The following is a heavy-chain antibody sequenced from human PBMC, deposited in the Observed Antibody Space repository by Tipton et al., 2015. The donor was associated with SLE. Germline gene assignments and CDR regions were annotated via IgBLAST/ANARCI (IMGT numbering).Heavy chain of an antibody. D-gene: IGHD6-13*01. CDR2: IYTTGST. J-gene: IGHJ1*01. V-gene: IGHV4-61*02. CDR1: GASLSSGSNY. CDR3: ARDRGQQLQRGYFQH. Sequence: TLSLTCTVSGASLSSGSNYWTWIRQPAGKGLEWIGRIYTTGSTNYNPSLKSRVTISADTSKNHFSLRLSSVTAADTAVYYCARDRGQQLQRGYFQHWGQGTLVTVSS.